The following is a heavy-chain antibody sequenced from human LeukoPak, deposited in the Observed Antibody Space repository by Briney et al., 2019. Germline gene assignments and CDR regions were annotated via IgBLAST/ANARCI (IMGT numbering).Heavy chain of an antibody. D-gene: IGHD3-3*01. CDR3: ARVRVEITIFGVALNWFDP. Sequence: SETLSLTCTVSGGSIGSGGYYWSWIRQHPGKGLEWIGYIYYSGSTYYNPSLKSRVTISVDTSKNQFSLKLSSVTAADTAVYYCARVRVEITIFGVALNWFDPWGQGTLVTVSS. J-gene: IGHJ5*02. CDR1: GGSIGSGGYY. V-gene: IGHV4-31*03. CDR2: IYYSGST.